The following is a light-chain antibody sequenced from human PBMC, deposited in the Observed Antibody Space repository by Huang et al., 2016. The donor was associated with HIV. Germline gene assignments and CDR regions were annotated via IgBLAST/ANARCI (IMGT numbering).Light chain of an antibody. J-gene: IGKJ1*01. V-gene: IGKV3-15*01. CDR2: GAS. CDR3: HQYYTLPRT. CDR1: QGVSEH. Sequence: EVLLTQSPATLSESPGATVTLSCRASQGVSEHVAWYQQRPGQSPRLVIYGASNRASGFPSRVSGRGSGTGFSLTISNLQSEDFAVYFCHQYYTLPRTFGQGTKVEI.